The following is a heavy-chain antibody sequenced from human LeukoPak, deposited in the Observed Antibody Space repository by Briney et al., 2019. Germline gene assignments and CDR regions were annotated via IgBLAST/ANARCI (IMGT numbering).Heavy chain of an antibody. J-gene: IGHJ5*02. D-gene: IGHD3-10*01. CDR2: YSDNT. CDR3: ARGSTVRGVRAAEWFDP. CDR1: GFTVSSNS. Sequence: PGGSLRLSCTVSGFTVSSNSMSWVRQAPGKGLEWVSFYSDNTHYSDSVKGRFTISRDNSKNTLYLQMNSLRAEDTAVYYCARGSTVRGVRAAEWFDPWGQGTLVTVSS. V-gene: IGHV3-53*01.